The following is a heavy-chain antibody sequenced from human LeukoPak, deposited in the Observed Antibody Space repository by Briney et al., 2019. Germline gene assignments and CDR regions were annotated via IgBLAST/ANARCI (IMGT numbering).Heavy chain of an antibody. Sequence: ASVKVSCKASGYTFTGYYMHWVRQAPGQGLEWMGWINPNSGGTNYAQKFQGRVTMTRVTSISTAYMELSRLRSDDTAVYYCARDLPFSGALLFDPWGQGTLVTVSS. D-gene: IGHD1-26*01. CDR2: INPNSGGT. J-gene: IGHJ5*02. CDR1: GYTFTGYY. CDR3: ARDLPFSGALLFDP. V-gene: IGHV1-2*02.